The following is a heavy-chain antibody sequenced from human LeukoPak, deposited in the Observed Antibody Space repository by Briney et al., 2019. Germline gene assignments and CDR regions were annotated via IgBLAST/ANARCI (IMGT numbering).Heavy chain of an antibody. V-gene: IGHV4-4*07. Sequence: PSETLSLTCTVSGGSISGDYWSWIRQPAGKGLEWIGRIYSSGRTDYNPSLKSRVTISVDTSKNQFSLKLSSVTAADTAAYYCARELRTPSGRSGYYYYYYYYMDVWGKGTTVTISS. D-gene: IGHD3-3*01. CDR1: GGSISGDY. J-gene: IGHJ6*03. CDR3: ARELRTPSGRSGYYYYYYYYMDV. CDR2: IYSSGRT.